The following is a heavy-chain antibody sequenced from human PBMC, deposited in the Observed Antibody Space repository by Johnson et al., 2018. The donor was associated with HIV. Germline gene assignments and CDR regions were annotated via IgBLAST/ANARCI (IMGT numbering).Heavy chain of an antibody. CDR3: AKDKFMFLDNPVDAFDV. CDR1: GFTFSDYW. CDR2: IKQDGSDK. J-gene: IGHJ3*01. V-gene: IGHV3-7*01. Sequence: VQLVESGGGVVQPGGSLRLSCVVSGFTFSDYWMTWVRQAPGKGLEWVANIKQDGSDKYYADSVKGRFTISRDNSNNTLYLHMNSLRPDDTGVYYCAKDKFMFLDNPVDAFDVWGQGTMVTFSS. D-gene: IGHD3/OR15-3a*01.